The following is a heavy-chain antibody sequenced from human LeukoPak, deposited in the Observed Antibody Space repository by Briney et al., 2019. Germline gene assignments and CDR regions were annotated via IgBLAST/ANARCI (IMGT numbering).Heavy chain of an antibody. CDR2: ITSSGSIT. Sequence: GGSLRLSCEASGFTFTTYSMTWVRQAPGKGLEWLSYITSSGSITHYADSVEGRFTISRDNAKNSLYLQMNSLRAEDTAVYYCAREAPSSNAFDIWGQGTMVTVSS. CDR1: GFTFTTYS. CDR3: AREAPSSNAFDI. V-gene: IGHV3-48*04. D-gene: IGHD6-6*01. J-gene: IGHJ3*02.